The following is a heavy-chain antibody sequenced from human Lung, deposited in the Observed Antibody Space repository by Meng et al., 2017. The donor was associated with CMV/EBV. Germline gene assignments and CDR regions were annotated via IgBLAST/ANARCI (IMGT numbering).Heavy chain of an antibody. J-gene: IGHJ3*02. CDR2: IGGYDGRT. CDR3: ARDFYEYDNSGYYDDTLDI. Sequence: ASVKVSCKASGYTFSSYGISWVRQAPGQGLEWMGWIGGYDGRTNYRQKFKGRVTVTRDTSTSTAYMEVRSLGSDDTAVYYCARDFYEYDNSGYYDDTLDIWGQGXMVTVSS. CDR1: GYTFSSYG. V-gene: IGHV1-18*01. D-gene: IGHD3-22*01.